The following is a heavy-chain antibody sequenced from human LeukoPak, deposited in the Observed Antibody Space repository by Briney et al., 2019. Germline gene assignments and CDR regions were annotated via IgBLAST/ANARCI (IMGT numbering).Heavy chain of an antibody. V-gene: IGHV3-23*01. CDR1: GFTFSSYA. Sequence: GGSLRLSCAASGFTFSSYAMSWVRQAPGKGLEWVSAISGSGGSTYYADSVKGRFTISRDNSKNTLYLQMNSLRAEDTAVYYCAKGYYDFWSGANYFDYWGQGTLVTVSS. CDR2: ISGSGGST. D-gene: IGHD3-3*01. CDR3: AKGYYDFWSGANYFDY. J-gene: IGHJ4*02.